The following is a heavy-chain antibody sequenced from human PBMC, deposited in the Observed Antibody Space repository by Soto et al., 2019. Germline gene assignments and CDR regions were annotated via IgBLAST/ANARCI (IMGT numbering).Heavy chain of an antibody. Sequence: QVQLVQSGAEVKKPGSSVKVSCMASGGTFSSYAITWVRQAPGQGLEWMGRIIPIFDTANYAQKFQGRVTITADESTSTAYMELSSLRSADTAVYYSASVYGDKSGGAFDICGQGTMDTVSS. V-gene: IGHV1-69*18. CDR1: GGTFSSYA. D-gene: IGHD4-17*01. CDR3: ASVYGDKSGGAFDI. J-gene: IGHJ3*02. CDR2: IIPIFDTA.